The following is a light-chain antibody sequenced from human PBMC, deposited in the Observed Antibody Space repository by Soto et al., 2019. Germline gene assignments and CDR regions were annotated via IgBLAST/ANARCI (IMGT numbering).Light chain of an antibody. J-gene: IGLJ3*02. CDR2: DVT. CDR1: SSDVGDYNY. Sequence: QSVLTQPASVSGSPGQSITISCTGTSSDVGDYNYVSWYQHHPGKAPKLIIYDVTNRPSGISNRFSGSKSGNTASLTISGLQAEDEADYHCSSYTSSTTVVFGGGTQLTVL. V-gene: IGLV2-14*03. CDR3: SSYTSSTTVV.